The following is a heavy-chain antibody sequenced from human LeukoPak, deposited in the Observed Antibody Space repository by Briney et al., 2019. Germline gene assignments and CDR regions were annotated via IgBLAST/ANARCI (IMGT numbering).Heavy chain of an antibody. Sequence: GGSLRLSCAASGFTFSSYDMHWVRQAAGKGLEWVAAMNSAGDTYYPGSVRGRFTISRENAKKSFFLQMNSLRAGDTAVYYCARGGYFGSGPMDVWGQGTTVTVSS. CDR2: MNSAGDT. CDR3: ARGGYFGSGPMDV. CDR1: GFTFSSYD. J-gene: IGHJ6*02. V-gene: IGHV3-13*01. D-gene: IGHD3-10*01.